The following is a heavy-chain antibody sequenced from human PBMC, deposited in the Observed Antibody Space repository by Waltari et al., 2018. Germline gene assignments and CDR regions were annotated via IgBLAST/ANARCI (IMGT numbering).Heavy chain of an antibody. V-gene: IGHV3-48*03. D-gene: IGHD6-13*01. J-gene: IGHJ4*02. CDR2: ISSSGSTI. CDR1: GFTFSSYE. CDR3: ARVRRNPSSWYYYFDY. Sequence: EVQLVESGGGLVQPGGSLRLSCAASGFTFSSYEMNWVRQAPGKGLEWVSYISSSGSTIYYADSVKGRFTISRDNAKNSLYLQMNSLRAEDTAVYYCARVRRNPSSWYYYFDYWGQGTLVTVSS.